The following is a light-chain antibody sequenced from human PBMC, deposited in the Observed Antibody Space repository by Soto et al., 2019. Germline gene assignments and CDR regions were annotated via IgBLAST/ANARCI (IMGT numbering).Light chain of an antibody. J-gene: IGKJ1*01. V-gene: IGKV1-39*01. CDR2: AAA. CDR1: QSIGHY. Sequence: DIQMTQSPSSLSASVGDRVTITCRASQSIGHYLNWYQGKPGEAPKVLIFAAATVQRGVPSRFSGGGSGTAFTLTISNLQPDDFAIYYCQQSHSPPWTFGQGTRVDIK. CDR3: QQSHSPPWT.